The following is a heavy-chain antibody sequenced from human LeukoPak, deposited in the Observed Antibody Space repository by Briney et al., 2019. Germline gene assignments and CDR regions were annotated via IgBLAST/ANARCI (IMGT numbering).Heavy chain of an antibody. CDR3: AKDGVRSWELAFDY. CDR1: GFTFSTYS. V-gene: IGHV3-21*01. Sequence: PGGSLRLSCAASGFTFSTYSMNWVRQAPGKGLEWVSSISSSSSYIWYADSVKGRFTISRDNAKNSLYLQMNSLRAEDTAVYYCAKDGVRSWELAFDYWGQGTLVTVSS. J-gene: IGHJ4*02. D-gene: IGHD1-26*01. CDR2: ISSSSSYI.